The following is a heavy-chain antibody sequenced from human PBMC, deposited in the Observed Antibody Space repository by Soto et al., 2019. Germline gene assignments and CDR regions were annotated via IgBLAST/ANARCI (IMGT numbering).Heavy chain of an antibody. CDR2: ISGSGGST. V-gene: IGHV3-23*01. J-gene: IGHJ4*02. D-gene: IGHD3-22*01. Sequence: GGSLRLSCAASGFTFSSYAMSWVRQAPGKGLEWVSAISGSGGSTYYADSVKGRFTISRDNSKNTLYLQMNSLRAEDTAVYYCAKKMYYYDSSGPLTQFDYWGQGILVTVSS. CDR3: AKKMYYYDSSGPLTQFDY. CDR1: GFTFSSYA.